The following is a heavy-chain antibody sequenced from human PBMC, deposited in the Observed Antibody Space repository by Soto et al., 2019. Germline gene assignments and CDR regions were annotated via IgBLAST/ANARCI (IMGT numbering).Heavy chain of an antibody. CDR3: ARGGSSWYYYYGMDV. D-gene: IGHD6-13*01. V-gene: IGHV1-2*04. CDR2: INPNSGGT. CDR1: GYTFTGYY. J-gene: IGHJ6*02. Sequence: GASVKVSCKASGYTFTGYYMHWVRQAPGQGLEWMGWINPNSGGTNYAQKFQGWVTMTRDTSINTAYMELSRLRSDDTAVYYCARGGSSWYYYYGMDVWGQGTTVTVSS.